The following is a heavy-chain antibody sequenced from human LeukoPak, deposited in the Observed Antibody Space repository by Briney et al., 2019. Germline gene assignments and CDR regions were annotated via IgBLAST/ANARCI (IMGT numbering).Heavy chain of an antibody. CDR2: IYRATIT. J-gene: IGHJ5*02. CDR1: GFNVRSSY. V-gene: IGHV3-53*04. Sequence: GGPLRPSCAASGFNVRSSYMSWFRQAPGRGLDWASIIYRATITYYADSVQGRFTISAHSSKNTLDLQMNTLRTEDTAVYYCARYGFLSGAGWFDPWGQGTLLTVSS. CDR3: ARYGFLSGAGWFDP. D-gene: IGHD3-3*01.